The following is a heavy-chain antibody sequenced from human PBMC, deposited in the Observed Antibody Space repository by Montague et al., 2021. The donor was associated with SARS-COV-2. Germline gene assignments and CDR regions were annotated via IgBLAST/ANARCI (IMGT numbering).Heavy chain of an antibody. Sequence: SETLSLTCTVSGGSISAYYWSWIRQPPGEGLEWIGYIYYSGSTXXXPSXXXRVTISVDTSKNQFSLKLSSVTAADSAVYYCARDGYNAHQNYWYFDLWGRGTLVTVSS. V-gene: IGHV4-59*12. J-gene: IGHJ2*01. CDR1: GGSISAYY. CDR2: IYYSGST. D-gene: IGHD5-24*01. CDR3: ARDGYNAHQNYWYFDL.